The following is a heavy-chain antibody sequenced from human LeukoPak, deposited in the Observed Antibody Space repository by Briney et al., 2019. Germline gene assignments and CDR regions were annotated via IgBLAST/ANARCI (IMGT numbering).Heavy chain of an antibody. Sequence: SSETLSLTCTVSGDSIRSYDWSWIRQSPGKGLECIGYISYSGSTNYNPSLKSRVTISVDTSKNQFSLKLSSVTAADTAVYYCATAYCGGDCYSFDYWGQGTLVTVSS. J-gene: IGHJ4*02. D-gene: IGHD2-21*02. V-gene: IGHV4-59*08. CDR2: ISYSGST. CDR1: GDSIRSYD. CDR3: ATAYCGGDCYSFDY.